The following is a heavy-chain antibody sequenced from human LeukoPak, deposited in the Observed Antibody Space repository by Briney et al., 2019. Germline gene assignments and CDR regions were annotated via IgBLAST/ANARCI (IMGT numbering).Heavy chain of an antibody. CDR2: ISYDGSFQ. V-gene: IGHV3-30-3*01. CDR3: VGEVGSRQMNS. D-gene: IGHD1-26*01. J-gene: IGHJ5*02. CDR1: GFTFSSHA. Sequence: GGSLRLSCSVSGFTFSSHAMHWVRQAPGKGLECVAYISYDGSFQYHADSVKGRFTISRDNSKDILYLQMNSLRVDDSGTYYCVGEVGSRQMNSWGQGTLVTVSS.